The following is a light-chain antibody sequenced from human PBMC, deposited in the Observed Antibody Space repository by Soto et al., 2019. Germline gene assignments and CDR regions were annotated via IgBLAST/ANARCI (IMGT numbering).Light chain of an antibody. J-gene: IGLJ1*01. V-gene: IGLV2-14*01. CDR3: SSYTTSSTLYV. CDR2: QVT. Sequence: QSVLAQPASVSGSPGQAITISCTGTSGFVGNYKYVSWYQQHPGKAPQLMIFQVTNRASGVSTRFSGSKSGDTASLTISGLQAEDEADYYCSSYTTSSTLYVFGTGTKVTVL. CDR1: SGFVGNYKY.